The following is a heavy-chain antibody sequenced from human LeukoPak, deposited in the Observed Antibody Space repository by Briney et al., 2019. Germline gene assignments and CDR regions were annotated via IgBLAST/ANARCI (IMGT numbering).Heavy chain of an antibody. D-gene: IGHD3-16*01. CDR1: GGSISSYY. Sequence: SETLSLTCTVSGGSISSYYWSWIRQPPGKGLEWIGYIYYSGSTNYNPSLKSRVTISVDTSKNQFSLKLSSVTAADTAVYYCARGGAWRFDYWGQGTLVTVSS. CDR3: ARGGAWRFDY. V-gene: IGHV4-59*01. J-gene: IGHJ4*02. CDR2: IYYSGST.